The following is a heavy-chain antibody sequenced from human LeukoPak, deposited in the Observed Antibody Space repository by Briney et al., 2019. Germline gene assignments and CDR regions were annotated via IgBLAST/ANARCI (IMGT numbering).Heavy chain of an antibody. CDR1: GYTFTSYY. D-gene: IGHD5-24*01. CDR3: ARIRDGYNDAYDI. J-gene: IGHJ3*02. V-gene: IGHV1-46*01. Sequence: ASVKVSCKASGYTFTSYYMHWVRQAPGQGLEWMGIINPSGGSTSYAQKFQGRVTITADESRTTVYMELSSLRSEDTAIYYCARIRDGYNDAYDIWGQGTVVTVPS. CDR2: INPSGGST.